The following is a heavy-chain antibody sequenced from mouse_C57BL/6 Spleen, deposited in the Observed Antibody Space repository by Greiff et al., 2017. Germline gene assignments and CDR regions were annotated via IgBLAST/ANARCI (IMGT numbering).Heavy chain of an antibody. CDR3: ARLDYSNFAY. Sequence: VQLQQSGPELVKPGASVKISCKASGYAFSSSWMNWVKQRPGKGLEWIGRIYPGDGDTNYNGKFKGKATLTADKSSSTAYMQLSSLTSEDSAVYFCARLDYSNFAYWGQGTLVTVSA. J-gene: IGHJ3*01. V-gene: IGHV1-82*01. CDR1: GYAFSSSW. CDR2: IYPGDGDT. D-gene: IGHD2-5*01.